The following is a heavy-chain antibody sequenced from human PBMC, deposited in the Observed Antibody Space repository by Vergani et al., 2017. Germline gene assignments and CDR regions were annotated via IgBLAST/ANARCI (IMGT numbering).Heavy chain of an antibody. CDR1: GGSISSYY. CDR3: ASELSSVGYYYYMDV. V-gene: IGHV4-59*01. J-gene: IGHJ6*03. D-gene: IGHD1-26*01. CDR2: IYYSGST. Sequence: QVQLQESGPGLVKPSETLSLTCTVSGGSISSYYWSWIRQPPGKGLEWIGYIYYSGSTNYNPSLKSRVTISVDTSKNQFSLKLSSVTAADTAVYYCASELSSVGYYYYMDVWGQGTTVTVSS.